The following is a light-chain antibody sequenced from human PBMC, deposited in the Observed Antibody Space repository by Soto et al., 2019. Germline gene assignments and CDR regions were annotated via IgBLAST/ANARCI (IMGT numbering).Light chain of an antibody. J-gene: IGLJ1*01. CDR1: SSDVGGYNY. V-gene: IGLV2-8*01. CDR2: EVS. CDR3: SSYAGSNNFV. Sequence: QSVRTQPPSASGSPGQSVTISCTGTSSDVGGYNYVSWYQQHPGKAPKLMIYEVSERPSGVPDRFSGSKSSNTASLTVSGLQAEDEADYYCSSYAGSNNFVFGTGTKATVL.